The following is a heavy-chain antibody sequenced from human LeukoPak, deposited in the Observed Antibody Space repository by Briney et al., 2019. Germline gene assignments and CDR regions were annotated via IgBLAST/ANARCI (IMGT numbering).Heavy chain of an antibody. Sequence: PGRSLRLSCAASGFTFDDYAMHWVRQAPGKGPEWVSGISWNSGSIGYADSVKGRFTISRDNAKNSLYLQMNSLRAEDTALYYCAKDQDVEMATIGAFDIWGQGTMVTVSS. J-gene: IGHJ3*02. CDR2: ISWNSGSI. V-gene: IGHV3-9*01. CDR3: AKDQDVEMATIGAFDI. CDR1: GFTFDDYA. D-gene: IGHD5-24*01.